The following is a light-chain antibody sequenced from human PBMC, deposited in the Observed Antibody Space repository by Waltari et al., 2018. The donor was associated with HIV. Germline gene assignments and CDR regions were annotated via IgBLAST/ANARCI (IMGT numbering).Light chain of an antibody. CDR3: QQYGTSLVT. V-gene: IGKV3-20*01. J-gene: IGKJ2*01. Sequence: EIVLTQSPGTLSLSPGDRVTLSCRASQIVSNNYLAWYQQKPGQAPRLLIYGASNRATGIPDRFSASGSGTDFTLSISRLEPEDFAVYYCQQYGTSLVTFGQGTKLESK. CDR1: QIVSNNY. CDR2: GAS.